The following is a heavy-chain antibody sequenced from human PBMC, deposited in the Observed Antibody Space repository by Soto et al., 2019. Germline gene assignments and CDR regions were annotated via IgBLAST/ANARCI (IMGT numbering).Heavy chain of an antibody. CDR3: ARTRSFTLGFYYDGMDV. J-gene: IGHJ6*02. Sequence: PGVSLKISCQGSGYSFVIYWIGWVRQMPGKDLEWMGIIYPGDSDTRYSPSFQGQVTISADKSLRTAYLQWTSLKASDTALYYCARTRSFTLGFYYDGMDVWGQGTTVTVSS. CDR1: GYSFVIYW. D-gene: IGHD6-6*01. V-gene: IGHV5-51*01. CDR2: IYPGDSDT.